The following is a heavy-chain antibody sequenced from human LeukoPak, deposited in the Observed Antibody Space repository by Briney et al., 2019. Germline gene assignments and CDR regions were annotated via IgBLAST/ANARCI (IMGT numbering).Heavy chain of an antibody. Sequence: SETLSLTCTVSGGSISSYYWSWIRQPPGRGLEWIGYIYYSGSTNYNPSLKSRVTISVDTSKNQFSLKLSSVTAADTAVYYCARAAYYDILTEEDWFDPWGQGTLVTVSS. CDR2: IYYSGST. V-gene: IGHV4-59*01. J-gene: IGHJ5*02. CDR3: ARAAYYDILTEEDWFDP. CDR1: GGSISSYY. D-gene: IGHD3-9*01.